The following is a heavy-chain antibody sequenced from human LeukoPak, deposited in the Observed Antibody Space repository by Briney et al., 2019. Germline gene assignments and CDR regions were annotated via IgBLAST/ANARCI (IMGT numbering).Heavy chain of an antibody. CDR2: INTDGSVT. D-gene: IGHD2-15*01. V-gene: IGHV3-74*01. CDR1: GFTFSNHW. Sequence: GGSLRLSCAASGFTFSNHWMHWVRQAPGKGLVWVSRINTDGSVTSYPDSVKGRFTISRDNAKNTLYLQMNSLRAEDTAVYYCARDILVVTAHWGQGTLVTVSS. CDR3: ARDILVVTAH. J-gene: IGHJ4*02.